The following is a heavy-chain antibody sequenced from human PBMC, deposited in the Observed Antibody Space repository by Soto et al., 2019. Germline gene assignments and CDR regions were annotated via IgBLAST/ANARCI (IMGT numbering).Heavy chain of an antibody. J-gene: IGHJ6*03. V-gene: IGHV4-31*03. Sequence: PSETLSLTCTVSGGSISSGGYYWSWIRQHPGKGLEWIGYIYYSGSTYYNPSLKSRVTISVDTSKNQFSLKLSSVTAADTAVYYCASNLMSVAGREDYYYLYYYMDGWGKGTTVTGSS. CDR3: ASNLMSVAGREDYYYLYYYMDG. D-gene: IGHD6-19*01. CDR1: GGSISSGGYY. CDR2: IYYSGST.